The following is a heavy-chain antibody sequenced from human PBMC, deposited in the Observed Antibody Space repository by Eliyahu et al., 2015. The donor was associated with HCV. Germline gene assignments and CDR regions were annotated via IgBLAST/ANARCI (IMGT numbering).Heavy chain of an antibody. CDR1: GFTVSSNY. D-gene: IGHD3-10*01. Sequence: EVQLVESGGGLIQPGGSLRLSCAASGFTVSSNYMSWVRQAPGKGLEWVSVIYSGGSTYYADSVKGRFTISRDNSKNTLYLQMNSLRAEDTAVYYCARRSDGSGSYYFGGPFDYWGQGTLVTVSS. CDR2: IYSGGST. J-gene: IGHJ4*02. V-gene: IGHV3-53*01. CDR3: ARRSDGSGSYYFGGPFDY.